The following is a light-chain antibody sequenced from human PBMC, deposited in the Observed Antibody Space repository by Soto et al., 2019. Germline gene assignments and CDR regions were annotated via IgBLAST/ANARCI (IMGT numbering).Light chain of an antibody. CDR3: QSYDSSNPVV. V-gene: IGLV6-57*04. J-gene: IGLJ2*01. Sequence: NFMLTQPHSVSESPGKTVTISCTRSSGSIASNYVQWYQQRPGSAHTTVIYEDNQRPSVVPDRFSGSIDSSSNSASLTISGLKTEDEADFYCQSYDSSNPVVCGGGTKLTVL. CDR2: EDN. CDR1: SGSIASNY.